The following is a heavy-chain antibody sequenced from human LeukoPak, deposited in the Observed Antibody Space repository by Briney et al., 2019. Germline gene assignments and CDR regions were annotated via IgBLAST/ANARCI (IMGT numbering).Heavy chain of an antibody. J-gene: IGHJ4*02. CDR2: IYSDGST. V-gene: IGHV3-53*01. CDR1: EFSVGSNY. CDR3: ASSVGGSYSKVY. Sequence: PGGSLRLSCAASEFSVGSNYMTWVRQAPGKGLEWVSLIYSDGSTYYADSVKGRFTISRDNSRNTLYLQMNSVRAEDTAVYYCASSVGGSYSKVYWGQGILVTVSS. D-gene: IGHD1-26*01.